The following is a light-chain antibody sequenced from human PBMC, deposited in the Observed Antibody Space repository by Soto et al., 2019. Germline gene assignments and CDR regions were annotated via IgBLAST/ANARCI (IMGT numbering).Light chain of an antibody. CDR3: SSYTTSNTRQIV. CDR2: DVS. CDR1: SSDVGGYNY. V-gene: IGLV2-14*03. Sequence: QSALTQPASVSGSPGQSITISCTGTSSDVGGYNYVSWYQHHPGKAPKLMIYDVSNRPSGVSNRFSGSKSGNTASLTISGLQPEDEADYYCSSYTTSNTRQIVFGTVTKV. J-gene: IGLJ1*01.